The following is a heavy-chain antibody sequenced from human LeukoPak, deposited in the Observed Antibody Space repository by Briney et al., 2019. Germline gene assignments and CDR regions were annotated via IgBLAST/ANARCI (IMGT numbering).Heavy chain of an antibody. Sequence: ASAKVSCKASGYTFTGYYMHWVRQAPGQGFEWMGWINPNSGGTNYAQKFQGRVTMTRDTSISTAYMELSRLRSDDTAVYYCARDEGHIVVVPAAILGYWGQGTLVTVSS. CDR2: INPNSGGT. V-gene: IGHV1-2*02. D-gene: IGHD2-2*02. J-gene: IGHJ4*02. CDR1: GYTFTGYY. CDR3: ARDEGHIVVVPAAILGY.